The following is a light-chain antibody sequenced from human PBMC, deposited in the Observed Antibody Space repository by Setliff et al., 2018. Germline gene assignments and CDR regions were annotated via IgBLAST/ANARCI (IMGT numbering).Light chain of an antibody. J-gene: IGLJ1*01. CDR3: CSYVGSHTLRV. Sequence: QSALAQPRSVSGSPGQSVSISCTGTSSDVGGSNYVSWYQQHPGRAPKLMIYDAYRRPSGVPDRFSGSKSGNTASLTISGLQAEDEADYYCCSYVGSHTLRVFGTGTKVTVL. V-gene: IGLV2-11*01. CDR1: SSDVGGSNY. CDR2: DAY.